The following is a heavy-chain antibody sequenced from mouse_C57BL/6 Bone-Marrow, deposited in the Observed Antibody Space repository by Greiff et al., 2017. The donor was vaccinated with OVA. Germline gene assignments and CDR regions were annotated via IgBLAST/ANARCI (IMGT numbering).Heavy chain of an antibody. CDR3: ARVVYYYGSSPYWYFDV. V-gene: IGHV1-22*01. CDR2: INPNNGGT. Sequence: VQLQQSGPELVKPGASVKMSCKASGYTFTDYNMHWVKQSHGKSLEWIGYINPNNGGTRYNQKFKGKATLTVNKSYSTAYMGFRSLTSEYSAVYYCARVVYYYGSSPYWYFDVWGTGTTVTVSS. CDR1: GYTFTDYN. D-gene: IGHD1-1*01. J-gene: IGHJ1*03.